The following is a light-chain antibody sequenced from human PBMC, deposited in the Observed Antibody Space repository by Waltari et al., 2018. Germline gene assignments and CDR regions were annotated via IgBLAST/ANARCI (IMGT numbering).Light chain of an antibody. Sequence: QSALTQPASVSGTPGQSITISCTGTTSDVGNYDLVSWYQQYPGKAPKLIIYDVTKRPSGVPDRFSASKSDNTVSLTISGLQAEDEADYYCCSYAGSITFWVFGGGTKLTVL. CDR2: DVT. J-gene: IGLJ3*02. CDR1: TSDVGNYDL. V-gene: IGLV2-23*02. CDR3: CSYAGSITFWV.